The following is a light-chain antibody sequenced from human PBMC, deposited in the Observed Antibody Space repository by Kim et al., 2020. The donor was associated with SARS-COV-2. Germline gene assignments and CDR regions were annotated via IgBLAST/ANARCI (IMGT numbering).Light chain of an antibody. V-gene: IGLV6-57*03. CDR3: QSYENNNQV. J-gene: IGLJ3*02. CDR2: DND. Sequence: GKAVSIALTRSQGDIANNNVEWDQPPPGSGPTLMIYDNDRRPSGVPDRFSGSIDSSSNSASLTISGLTTGDEADYHCQSYENNNQVFGGGTQLTVL. CDR1: QGDIANNN.